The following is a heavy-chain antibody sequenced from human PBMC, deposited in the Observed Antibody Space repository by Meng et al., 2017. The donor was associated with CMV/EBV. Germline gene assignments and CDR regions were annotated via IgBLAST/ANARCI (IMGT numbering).Heavy chain of an antibody. CDR2: IYSGGST. D-gene: IGHD3-10*01. CDR1: GFTVSSNY. Sequence: LVGVWRVLVLHGGSLRLSCAASGFTVSSNYMRWVRQSPGKGLEWFSVIYSGGSTYYADSVKGRFTISRDNSKNTLYLQMNSLRAEDTAVYYCARRGGADYWGQGTLVTVSS. CDR3: ARRGGADY. J-gene: IGHJ4*02. V-gene: IGHV3-66*04.